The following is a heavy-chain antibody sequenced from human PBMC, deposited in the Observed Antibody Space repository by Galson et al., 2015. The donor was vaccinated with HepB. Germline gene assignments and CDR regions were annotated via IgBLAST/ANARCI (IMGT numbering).Heavy chain of an antibody. J-gene: IGHJ4*02. V-gene: IGHV3-74*01. CDR2: INSDGNTK. Sequence: SLRLSCAASGFTFSTSWVHWVRQAPGEGLMWVSRINSDGNTKDYADSVRGRFTISRDNAKNTLYLQMSSPRADDTAIYYCARAGNYRFDFWGQGTLATVSS. D-gene: IGHD3-3*01. CDR3: ARAGNYRFDF. CDR1: GFTFSTSW.